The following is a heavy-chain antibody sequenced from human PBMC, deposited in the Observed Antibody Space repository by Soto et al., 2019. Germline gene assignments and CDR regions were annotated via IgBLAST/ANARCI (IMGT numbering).Heavy chain of an antibody. CDR1: GFTFSSYA. Sequence: QVQLVESGGGVVQPGRSLRLSCAASGFTFSSYAMHWVRPAPGKGLEWVAVISYDGSNKYYADSVKGRFTISRDNSKNTLYLQMNGLRAEDTAVYYCERGTYYDFWSGYYTKNYVLFDILGQGKMVTVSS. J-gene: IGHJ3*02. V-gene: IGHV3-30*14. CDR3: ERGTYYDFWSGYYTKNYVLFDI. D-gene: IGHD3-3*01. CDR2: ISYDGSNK.